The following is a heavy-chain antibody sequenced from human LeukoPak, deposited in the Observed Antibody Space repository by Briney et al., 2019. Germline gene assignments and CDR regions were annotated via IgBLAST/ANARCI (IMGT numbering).Heavy chain of an antibody. D-gene: IGHD5-18*01. V-gene: IGHV3-7*01. J-gene: IGHJ4*02. CDR1: GFTFSSYW. CDR2: IKQDGSEK. CDR3: ARVGLQLWLMYYFDY. Sequence: GGSLRLSCAASGFTFSSYWMSWVRQAPGKGLEWVANIKQDGSEKYYVDSVKGRFTISRDNAKNSLYLQMNSLRAEDTAVYYCARVGLQLWLMYYFDYWGQGTLVTVSS.